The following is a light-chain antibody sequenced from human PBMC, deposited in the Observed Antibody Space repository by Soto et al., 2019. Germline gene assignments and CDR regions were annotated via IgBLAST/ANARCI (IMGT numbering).Light chain of an antibody. CDR2: GXS. V-gene: IGKV3-15*01. CDR1: QSVSSN. J-gene: IGKJ5*01. CDR3: QQYNNWPPQIT. Sequence: NVLTESPDTLSLSAGERATLFGRARQSVSSNLAWYQQKPGQAXXXLXXGXSXRSTGIPARFSGSGFGTEFTLTISSLQSEDFAVYYCQQYNNWPPQITFGQGTRLEIK.